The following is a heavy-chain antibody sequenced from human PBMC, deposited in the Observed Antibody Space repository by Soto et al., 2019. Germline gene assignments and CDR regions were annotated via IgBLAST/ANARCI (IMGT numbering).Heavy chain of an antibody. CDR3: VMVDNYVTPTPQDV. J-gene: IGHJ6*04. V-gene: IGHV1-18*01. D-gene: IGHD3-16*01. CDR1: GYIFVNYG. CDR2: ISPYTGNT. Sequence: QVQLVQSGDEVKKPGASVKVSCKASGYIFVNYGIAWVRQAPGQGLEWMGWISPYTGNTHSATKVQGRLTMTTDTSKSTAYMDLGSLTSDDTAVYYCVMVDNYVTPTPQDVWGKGTTVTVSS.